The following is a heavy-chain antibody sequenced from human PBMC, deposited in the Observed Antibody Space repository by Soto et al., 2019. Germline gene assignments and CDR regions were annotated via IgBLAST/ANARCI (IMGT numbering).Heavy chain of an antibody. Sequence: EVQLVESGGGLVQPGGSLRLSCAASGFTFSDHYMDWVRQAPGKGLEWVGRIRNKANSYTTEYAASVKGRFTISRDDSKNSLYLQMNSLKTEDTAVYYCASLMGGGTGSDYWGQGNLVTVSS. J-gene: IGHJ4*02. CDR3: ASLMGGGTGSDY. D-gene: IGHD3-16*01. CDR1: GFTFSDHY. CDR2: IRNKANSYTT. V-gene: IGHV3-72*01.